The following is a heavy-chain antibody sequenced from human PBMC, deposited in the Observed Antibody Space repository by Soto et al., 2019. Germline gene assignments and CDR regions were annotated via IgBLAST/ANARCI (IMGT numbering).Heavy chain of an antibody. Sequence: GESLKISCKGSGYSFTSYWISWVRQMPGKGLEWMGRIDPSDSYTNYSPSFQGHVTISADKSISTAYLQWSSLKASDTAVYYCARHYGPMFYYYYGMDVWGQGTTVTVSS. J-gene: IGHJ6*02. CDR1: GYSFTSYW. D-gene: IGHD3-16*01. V-gene: IGHV5-10-1*01. CDR2: IDPSDSYT. CDR3: ARHYGPMFYYYYGMDV.